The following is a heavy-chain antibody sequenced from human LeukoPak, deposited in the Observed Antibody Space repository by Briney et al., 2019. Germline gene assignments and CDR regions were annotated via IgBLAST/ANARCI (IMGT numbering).Heavy chain of an antibody. D-gene: IGHD3-3*01. CDR2: LSYGGTNK. J-gene: IGHJ3*01. CDR3: ARDRSGYANDAFDS. Sequence: PGRSLRLSCAASGFTFSDYAMHWVRQAPGKGLEWVAVLSYGGTNKYYADSVKGRFTISRDNSKNTMFLQMNSLRAEDTAVYHCARDRSGYANDAFDSWGQGTMVTVSS. V-gene: IGHV3-30-3*01. CDR1: GFTFSDYA.